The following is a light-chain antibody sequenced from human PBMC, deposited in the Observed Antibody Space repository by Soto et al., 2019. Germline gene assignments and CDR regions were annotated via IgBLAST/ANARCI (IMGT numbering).Light chain of an antibody. V-gene: IGKV3-15*01. CDR3: QQYNNWPPIT. Sequence: EKVMTQSPATLSVSPGERATLSCRASQSVSSNLAWYQQKPGQAPRLLIYDASTRATGIPARFSGSGSGTEFTLTISSLQSEDFVVYYCQQYNNWPPITFGQGTRLEIK. CDR1: QSVSSN. CDR2: DAS. J-gene: IGKJ5*01.